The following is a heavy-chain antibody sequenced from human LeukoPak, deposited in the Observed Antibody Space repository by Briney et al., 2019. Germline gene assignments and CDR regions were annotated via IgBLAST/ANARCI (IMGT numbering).Heavy chain of an antibody. V-gene: IGHV3-7*01. CDR3: ARYQGSWHYYFDY. CDR2: IKQDGSEK. J-gene: IGHJ4*02. CDR1: GFTFSSYW. Sequence: GGSLRLSCSASGFTFSSYWMTWARQAPGKGLEWVANIKQDGSEKHYVDSVKGRFTTSGDNAESSLYLQMNSLRVEDTAVYYCARYQGSWHYYFDYWGQGTLVTVSA. D-gene: IGHD1-26*01.